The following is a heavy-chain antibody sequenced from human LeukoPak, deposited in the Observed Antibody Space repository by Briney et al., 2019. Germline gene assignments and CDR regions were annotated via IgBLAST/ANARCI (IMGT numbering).Heavy chain of an antibody. J-gene: IGHJ4*02. V-gene: IGHV3-48*01. CDR3: ARVLHKRNYDSSDYYGY. Sequence: GGSLRLSCAASGFTLSTYWMSWVRQAPGKGLEWISYISSGSSTIYYADSVKGRFTISRDNAKNSLYLQMNSLRAEDTAVYYCARVLHKRNYDSSDYYGYWGQGTLVTVSS. CDR2: ISSGSSTI. D-gene: IGHD3-22*01. CDR1: GFTLSTYW.